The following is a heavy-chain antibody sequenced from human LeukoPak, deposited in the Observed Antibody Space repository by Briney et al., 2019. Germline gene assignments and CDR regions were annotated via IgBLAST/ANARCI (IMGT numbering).Heavy chain of an antibody. D-gene: IGHD3-10*01. J-gene: IGHJ6*03. V-gene: IGHV3-11*04. CDR2: ISSSGSTI. CDR3: ARETLLLWFGEPGGYMDV. CDR1: GFTFSDYY. Sequence: GGSLRLSCAASGFTFSDYYMSWIRQAPGKGLEWVSYISSSGSTIYYADSVKGRFTISRDNAKNSLYLQMNSLRAEDTAVYYCARETLLLWFGEPGGYMDVWGKGTTVTVSS.